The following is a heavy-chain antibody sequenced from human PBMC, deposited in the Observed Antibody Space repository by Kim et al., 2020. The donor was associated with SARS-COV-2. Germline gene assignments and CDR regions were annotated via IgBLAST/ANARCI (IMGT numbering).Heavy chain of an antibody. Sequence: GGSLRLSCAASGFTFSSYAMSWVRQAPGKGLEWVSAISGSGGSTYYADSVKGRFTISRDNSKNTLYLQMNSLRAEDTAVYYCAKPNSGYSSGWTHFDYWGQGTLVTVSP. D-gene: IGHD6-19*01. J-gene: IGHJ4*02. CDR3: AKPNSGYSSGWTHFDY. V-gene: IGHV3-23*01. CDR2: ISGSGGST. CDR1: GFTFSSYA.